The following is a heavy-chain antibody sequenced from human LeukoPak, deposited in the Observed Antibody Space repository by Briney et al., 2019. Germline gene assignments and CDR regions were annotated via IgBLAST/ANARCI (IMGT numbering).Heavy chain of an antibody. D-gene: IGHD5-18*01. CDR1: GGSISSYY. Sequence: SETLSLTCTVSGGSISSYYWSWIRQPAGKGLEWIGRIYTSGSTNSNPSLKSRVTISLDTSKNHFSLELSSVTTADTAAYYCAGTTYSYGSSYYYYMDIWGKGTTVTVSS. V-gene: IGHV4-4*07. CDR3: AGTTYSYGSSYYYYMDI. J-gene: IGHJ6*03. CDR2: IYTSGST.